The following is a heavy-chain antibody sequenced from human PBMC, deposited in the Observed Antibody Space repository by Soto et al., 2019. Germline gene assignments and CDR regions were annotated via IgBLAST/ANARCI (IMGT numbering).Heavy chain of an antibody. J-gene: IGHJ5*02. CDR2: IDPSDSYT. CDR1: GYSFTSYW. Sequence: GESLKISCKGSGYSFTSYWISWVRQMPGKGLEWMGRIDPSDSYTNYSPSFQGHVTISADKSISTAYLQWSSLQASDTAMYYCAREQLERRYNWFDTWGQGPLVTVCS. D-gene: IGHD1-1*01. V-gene: IGHV5-10-1*01. CDR3: AREQLERRYNWFDT.